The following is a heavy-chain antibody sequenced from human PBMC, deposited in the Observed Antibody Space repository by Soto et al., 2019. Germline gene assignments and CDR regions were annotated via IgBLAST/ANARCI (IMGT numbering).Heavy chain of an antibody. V-gene: IGHV1-69*13. Sequence: SVKVSCKASGGTFSSYAISWVRQAPGQGLEWMGGIIPIFGTANYAQKLQGRVTITADESTSTAYMELSSLRSEDTAVYYCARGSSSDKPEYYYYGMDVWGQGTTVTVSS. CDR2: IIPIFGTA. CDR3: ARGSSSDKPEYYYYGMDV. J-gene: IGHJ6*02. D-gene: IGHD6-13*01. CDR1: GGTFSSYA.